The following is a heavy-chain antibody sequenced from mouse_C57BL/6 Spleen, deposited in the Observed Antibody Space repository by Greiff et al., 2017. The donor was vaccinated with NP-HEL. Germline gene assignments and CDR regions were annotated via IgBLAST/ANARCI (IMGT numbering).Heavy chain of an antibody. CDR2: IDPSDSYT. CDR1: GYTFTSYW. D-gene: IGHD1-1*01. CDR3: ARGEGGSSYDYAMDY. V-gene: IGHV1-69*01. Sequence: QVQLQQPGAELVMPGASVKLSCKASGYTFTSYWMHWVKQRPGQGLEWIGEIDPSDSYTNYNQKFKGKSTLTVDKSSSTAYMQRSSLTSEDSAVYYCARGEGGSSYDYAMDYWGQGTSVTVSS. J-gene: IGHJ4*01.